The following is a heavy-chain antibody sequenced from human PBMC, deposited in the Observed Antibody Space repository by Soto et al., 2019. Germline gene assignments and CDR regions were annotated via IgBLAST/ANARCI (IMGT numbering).Heavy chain of an antibody. D-gene: IGHD2-21*01. CDR3: ASAKAVVIAPLGI. Sequence: GGSLRLSCAASGFSFSNYAMTWVRQAPGKGLEWVASISENGGSRGGTYYADSVKGRFTISRDNSKNTLYLQVDSLTGADTAVYYCASAKAVVIAPLGIWGQGALVTVSS. V-gene: IGHV3-23*01. CDR1: GFSFSNYA. CDR2: ISENGGSRGGT. J-gene: IGHJ3*02.